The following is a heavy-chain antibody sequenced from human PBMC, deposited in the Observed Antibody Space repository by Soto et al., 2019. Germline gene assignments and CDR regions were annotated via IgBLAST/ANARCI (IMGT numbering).Heavy chain of an antibody. CDR2: IHPGDSDT. V-gene: IGHV5-51*03. CDR1: GYSFTNYW. CDR3: ARHNRYSSTWFEGWFDP. J-gene: IGHJ5*02. Sequence: EVQLVPSGAEVKKAGESLKISCQGSGYSFTNYWVGWVRQIPGRGLEWMGIIHPGDSDTRYSPFFQGQVTISADKSISTAFLQWSSLKASDTAMYYCARHNRYSSTWFEGWFDPWGQGTLVTVSS. D-gene: IGHD6-13*01.